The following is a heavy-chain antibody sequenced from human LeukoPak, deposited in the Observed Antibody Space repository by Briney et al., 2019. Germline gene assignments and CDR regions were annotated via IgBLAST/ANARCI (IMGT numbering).Heavy chain of an antibody. D-gene: IGHD5-24*01. V-gene: IGHV4-59*12. CDR3: ARGPPRRDSYPRDPPRAFDI. CDR1: GGSISSYY. J-gene: IGHJ3*02. CDR2: IYYSGST. Sequence: PSETLSLTCTVSGGSISSYYWSWIRQPPGKGLEWIGYIYYSGSTNYNPSLKSRVTISVDTSKNQFSLKLSSVTAADTAVYYCARGPPRRDSYPRDPPRAFDIWGQGTMVTVSS.